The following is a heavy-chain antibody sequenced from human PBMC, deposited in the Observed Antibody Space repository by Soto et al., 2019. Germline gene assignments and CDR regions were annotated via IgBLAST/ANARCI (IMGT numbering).Heavy chain of an antibody. Sequence: QVQLVQSGAEVKKPGSSVKVSCKASGGTFSSYAITWVRQAPGQGLEWMGGSIPFFDTANYAQKFQGRLTLTADESTSTAYMELSSLRSEDTAVYYCASFRFSGSYYFDYWGQGTLVTVSS. CDR1: GGTFSSYA. J-gene: IGHJ4*02. CDR2: SIPFFDTA. D-gene: IGHD1-26*01. V-gene: IGHV1-69*12. CDR3: ASFRFSGSYYFDY.